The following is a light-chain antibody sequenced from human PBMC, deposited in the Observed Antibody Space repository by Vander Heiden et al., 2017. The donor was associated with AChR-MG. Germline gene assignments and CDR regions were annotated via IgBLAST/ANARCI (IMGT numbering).Light chain of an antibody. CDR1: QSISTY. CDR3: QQSYTTLWT. V-gene: IGKV1-39*01. Sequence: DIQMNQSPSSLSASVGDRVSIPCRASQSISTYINWYQQKPGKAPKLLIYAASSLQSGVPSRFSGSGSGTDFTLTISSLQPEDFATYYCQQSYTTLWTFGQGTKVEIK. J-gene: IGKJ1*01. CDR2: AAS.